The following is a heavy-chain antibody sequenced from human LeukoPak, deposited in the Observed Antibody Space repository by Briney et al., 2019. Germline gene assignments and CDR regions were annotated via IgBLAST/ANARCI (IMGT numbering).Heavy chain of an antibody. D-gene: IGHD3-10*01. V-gene: IGHV3-23*01. J-gene: IGHJ5*02. Sequence: GGSLRLSCSVSAFTFNTFDNFAMNWVRQAPGKGLEWVSAISGSGGSTYYADSVKGRFTISRDNSKNTLYLQMNSLRAEDTAVYYCAKGGLWFGAENWFDPWGQGTLVTVSS. CDR2: ISGSGGST. CDR1: AFTFNTFDNFA. CDR3: AKGGLWFGAENWFDP.